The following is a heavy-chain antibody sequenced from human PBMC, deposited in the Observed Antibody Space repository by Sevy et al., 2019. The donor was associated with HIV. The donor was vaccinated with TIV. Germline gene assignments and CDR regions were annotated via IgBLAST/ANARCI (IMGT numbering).Heavy chain of an antibody. CDR2: IYYTGAT. D-gene: IGHD4-17*01. V-gene: IGHV4-61*01. CDR1: GGSVSSANNY. Sequence: SETLSLTCSVFGGSVSSANNYWSWIRQSPGVGLEWIGYIYYTGATDYNPSLESRVTMSIDTSKNQFSLQLSSVTPADTAIYYCARAPVTREAWFDPWGQGTPVTVSS. CDR3: ARAPVTREAWFDP. J-gene: IGHJ5*02.